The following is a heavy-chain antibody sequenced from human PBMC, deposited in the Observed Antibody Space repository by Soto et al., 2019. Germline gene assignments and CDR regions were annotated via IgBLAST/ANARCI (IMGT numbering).Heavy chain of an antibody. V-gene: IGHV4-31*03. Sequence: RSLTCTVSGGSISSGGYYWSWIRQHPGKGLEWIGYIYYSGSTYYNPSLKSRVTISVDTSKNQFSLKLSSVTAADTAVYYCARARKGSYDYWGQGTLVTVSS. CDR2: IYYSGST. CDR3: ARARKGSYDY. D-gene: IGHD3-10*01. CDR1: GGSISSGGYY. J-gene: IGHJ4*02.